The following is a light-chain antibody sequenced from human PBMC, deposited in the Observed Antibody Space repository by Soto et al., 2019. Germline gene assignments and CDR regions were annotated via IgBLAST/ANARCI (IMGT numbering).Light chain of an antibody. CDR1: SSNIGAGYD. Sequence: QSVLTQPPSVSGAPGQRVTISCTGSSSNIGAGYDVHWYQQLPGTAPKLLIYGNSNRPSGVPDRFSGSKSGTSASLAITGLQAEDEADYYCQSYDSSLSGHVVFGGGTQVPVL. CDR2: GNS. CDR3: QSYDSSLSGHVV. J-gene: IGLJ2*01. V-gene: IGLV1-40*01.